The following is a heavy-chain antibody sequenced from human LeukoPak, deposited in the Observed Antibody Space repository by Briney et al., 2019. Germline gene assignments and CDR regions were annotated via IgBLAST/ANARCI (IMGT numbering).Heavy chain of an antibody. J-gene: IGHJ4*02. CDR3: ARDFLGPDY. Sequence: GGSLRLSCAASGFTFSTYAMTWVRQTPGKGLEWVSGISGGGNRGGSTYYADSVKGRFTISRDNSKNTLYLQMNSLRAEDTAVYYCARDFLGPDYWGQGTLVTVSS. CDR1: GFTFSTYA. CDR2: ISGGGNRGGST. V-gene: IGHV3-23*01. D-gene: IGHD3/OR15-3a*01.